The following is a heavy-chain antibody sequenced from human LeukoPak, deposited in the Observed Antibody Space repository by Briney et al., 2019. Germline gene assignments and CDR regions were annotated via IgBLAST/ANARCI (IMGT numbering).Heavy chain of an antibody. CDR1: GFTFSSYS. J-gene: IGHJ3*02. CDR2: ISSSSSYI. D-gene: IGHD3-16*01. V-gene: IGHV3-21*01. Sequence: AGGSLRLSCAASGFTFSSYSMNWVRQAPGKGLEWVSSISSSSSYIYYADSVKGRFTISRDNAKNSLYLQMNSLRAEDTAVYYCARDPRGEHDAFDIWGQGTMVTVSS. CDR3: ARDPRGEHDAFDI.